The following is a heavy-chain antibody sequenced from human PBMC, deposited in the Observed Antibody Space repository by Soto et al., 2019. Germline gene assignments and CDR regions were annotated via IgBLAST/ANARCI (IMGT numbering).Heavy chain of an antibody. CDR2: IWYDGSNK. D-gene: IGHD3-3*01. CDR3: ARVSYDFWSGYLSGYHYYYGMDV. Sequence: GGSLRLSCAASGFTFSSYGMHWVRQAPGKGLEWVAVIWYDGSNKYYADSVKGRFTISRDNSKNTLYLQMNSLRAEDTAVYYCARVSYDFWSGYLSGYHYYYGMDVWGQGTTITVSS. J-gene: IGHJ6*02. V-gene: IGHV3-33*01. CDR1: GFTFSSYG.